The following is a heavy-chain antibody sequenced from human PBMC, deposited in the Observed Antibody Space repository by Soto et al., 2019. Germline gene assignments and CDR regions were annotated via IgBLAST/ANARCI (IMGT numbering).Heavy chain of an antibody. CDR2: ISYDGLNK. Sequence: GGSLILSCAASGFTFSTYAMHWVRQAPGKGLEWVALISYDGLNKYYADSVKGRFTISRDNSKNTLYLQMNSLRTEDTAVYYCAREPRDGYTSYFVYWGQGTLVTFS. J-gene: IGHJ4*02. CDR1: GFTFSTYA. V-gene: IGHV3-30-3*01. CDR3: AREPRDGYTSYFVY. D-gene: IGHD5-12*01.